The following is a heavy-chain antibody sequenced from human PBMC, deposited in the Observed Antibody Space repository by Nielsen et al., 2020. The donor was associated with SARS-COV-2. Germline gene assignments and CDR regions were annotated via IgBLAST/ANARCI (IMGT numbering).Heavy chain of an antibody. V-gene: IGHV3-13*01. J-gene: IGHJ6*02. CDR1: GFSFRNYD. D-gene: IGHD6-19*01. Sequence: GGSLRLSCAASGFSFRNYDMHWVRQPTGKGLEWLATVGTAGDTYYPASVKGRFTISRDNAKNSLYLQIDSLRARDTAVYYCARGWYSSSVYYYYGVDVWGQGTTVTVSS. CDR2: VGTAGDT. CDR3: ARGWYSSSVYYYYGVDV.